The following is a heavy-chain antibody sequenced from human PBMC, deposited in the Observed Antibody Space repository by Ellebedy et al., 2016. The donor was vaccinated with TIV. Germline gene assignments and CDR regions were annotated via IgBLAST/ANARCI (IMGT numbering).Heavy chain of an antibody. CDR1: GFTFSNYN. J-gene: IGHJ4*02. CDR3: ARIQGRVPTGYSSSWYNY. V-gene: IGHV3-21*01. D-gene: IGHD6-13*01. CDR2: ISSSSSYI. Sequence: GESLKISCVASGFTFSNYNMNWVRQSPGKGLEWVSSISSSSSYIYYADSVKGRFTISRDNAKSSLYLQMNTLRAEDTAVYYCARIQGRVPTGYSSSWYNYWGQGTLVTVSS.